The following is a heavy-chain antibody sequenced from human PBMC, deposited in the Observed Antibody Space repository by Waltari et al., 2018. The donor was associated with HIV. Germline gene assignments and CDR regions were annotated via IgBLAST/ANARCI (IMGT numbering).Heavy chain of an antibody. CDR2: IYYSGTT. D-gene: IGHD5-18*01. Sequence: QVQLQESGPGLVKPSQTLSLTCTVSGGPISSGGYYWSWIRQHPGKDLEWIGFIYYSGTTSSNPAGKSRVTVSVDTSKYQLSQKLSSVTAADTAVYYCARVRSPCYTYGFYFYFYGMDVWGQGTTVTVSS. V-gene: IGHV4-31*03. CDR1: GGPISSGGYY. J-gene: IGHJ6*02. CDR3: ARVRSPCYTYGFYFYFYGMDV.